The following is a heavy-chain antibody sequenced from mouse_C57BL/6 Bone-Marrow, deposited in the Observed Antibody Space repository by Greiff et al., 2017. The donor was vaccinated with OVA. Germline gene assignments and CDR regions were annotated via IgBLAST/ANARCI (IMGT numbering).Heavy chain of an antibody. CDR2: ISAGGSYT. Sequence: EVQVVESGGGLVKPGGSLKLSCAASGFTFSSYAMSWVRQTPEKRLEWVATISAGGSYTYYPDNVKGRFTISRDNATNNLYLQMSNLKSEDTAVYYCARFRWLLLDYWGQGTTLTVSS. D-gene: IGHD2-3*01. V-gene: IGHV5-4*01. J-gene: IGHJ2*01. CDR3: ARFRWLLLDY. CDR1: GFTFSSYA.